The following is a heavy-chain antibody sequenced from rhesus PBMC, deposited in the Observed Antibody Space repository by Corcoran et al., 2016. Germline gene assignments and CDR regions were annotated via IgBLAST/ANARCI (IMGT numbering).Heavy chain of an antibody. CDR2: INRNSGST. CDR3: ARGEVGFDY. Sequence: QVQLQESGPGLVQPSETLSLTCPVSGSSISSNWWTWIRQPPGKGLEWIGEINRNSGSTNYNPALKSRVTISKDASKNQFSLKLSSVTAADTAVYYCARGEVGFDYWGQGVLVTVSS. D-gene: IGHD1-44*01. J-gene: IGHJ4*01. V-gene: IGHV4-80*01. CDR1: GSSISSNW.